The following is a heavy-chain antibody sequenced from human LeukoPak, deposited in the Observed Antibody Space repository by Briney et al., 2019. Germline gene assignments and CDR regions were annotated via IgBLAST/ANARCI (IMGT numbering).Heavy chain of an antibody. CDR3: ARRFGSSSYYYYMDV. V-gene: IGHV4-38-2*02. D-gene: IGHD6-6*01. Sequence: PSETLSLTCTVSGYSISSGYYWGWIRQPPGKGLEWIGSIYHSGSTYYNPSLKSRVTISVDTSKNQFPLKLSSVTAADTAVYYCARRFGSSSYYYYMDVWGKGTTVTVSS. J-gene: IGHJ6*03. CDR1: GYSISSGYY. CDR2: IYHSGST.